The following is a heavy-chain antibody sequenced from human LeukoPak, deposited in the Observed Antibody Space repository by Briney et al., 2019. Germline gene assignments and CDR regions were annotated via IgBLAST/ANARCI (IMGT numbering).Heavy chain of an antibody. V-gene: IGHV1-8*03. CDR2: MNPNSGNT. J-gene: IGHJ6*04. D-gene: IGHD3-3*01. CDR1: GYTFTSYD. Sequence: ASVKVSCKASGYTFTSYDINWVRQATGQGLEWMGWMNPNSGNTGYEQKFQGRVTITRNTSISTAYMELSSLRSEDTAVYYCARGDYDFWSGSPPMDVWGKGTTVTVSS. CDR3: ARGDYDFWSGSPPMDV.